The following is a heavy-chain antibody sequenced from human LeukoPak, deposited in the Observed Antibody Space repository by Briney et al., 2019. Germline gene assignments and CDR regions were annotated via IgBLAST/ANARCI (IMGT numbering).Heavy chain of an antibody. D-gene: IGHD5-24*01. V-gene: IGHV1-2*02. CDR2: INPNSGGT. CDR1: GYTFTGYY. Sequence: GASVKVSCKASGYTFTGYYMHWVRQAPGQGLEWMGWINPNSGGTNYAQKFQGRVTMTRDTSISTAYMELSRLRSDDTAVYYCARPVEMATTSSDWFDPRGQGTLVTVSS. J-gene: IGHJ5*02. CDR3: ARPVEMATTSSDWFDP.